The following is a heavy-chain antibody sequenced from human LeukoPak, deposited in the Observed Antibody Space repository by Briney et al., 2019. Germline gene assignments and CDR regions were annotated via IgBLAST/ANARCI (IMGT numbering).Heavy chain of an antibody. V-gene: IGHV3-23*01. CDR2: ISGSGGST. D-gene: IGHD3-22*01. CDR1: GFTFSSYA. J-gene: IGHJ4*02. CDR3: AKDKSRTMIVVVIGH. Sequence: PGGSLRLSCAASGFTFSSYAMSWVRQAPGKGLEWVSAISGSGGSTYYADSVKGRFTISRDNSKNTLHLQMNSLRAEDTAVYYCAKDKSRTMIVVVIGHWGQGTLVTVSS.